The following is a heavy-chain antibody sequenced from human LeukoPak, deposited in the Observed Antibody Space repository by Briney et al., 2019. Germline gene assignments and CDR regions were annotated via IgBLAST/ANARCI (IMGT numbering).Heavy chain of an antibody. V-gene: IGHV1-46*04. CDR1: GDTFTSQY. D-gene: IGHD6-19*01. J-gene: IGHJ4*02. CDR2: IKPHDGST. Sequence: ASVKVSCRTFGDTFTSQYIQWVRQAPGQGLEWMGLIKPHDGSTFYAQSLQGRVTLTRDTSTSTVYMDLSSLRSEDTAIYFCARNNVGSSGWTGFGFWGQGTLVTVYS. CDR3: ARNNVGSSGWTGFGF.